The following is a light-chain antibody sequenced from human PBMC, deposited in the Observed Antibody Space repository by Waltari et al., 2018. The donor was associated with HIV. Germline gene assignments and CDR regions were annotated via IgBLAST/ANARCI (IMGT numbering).Light chain of an antibody. V-gene: IGLV1-47*01. CDR1: SSNFGSNY. Sequence: QSVLTQPPSASGTPGQRVEIPCSGSSSNFGSNYVYWYQQLPGTAPKEVIYKNNQRPSGVPDRFSGSKSGTSASLAISGLRSDDEAVYYCATWDDTLGGPVFGGGTRLTVL. CDR2: KNN. CDR3: ATWDDTLGGPV. J-gene: IGLJ3*02.